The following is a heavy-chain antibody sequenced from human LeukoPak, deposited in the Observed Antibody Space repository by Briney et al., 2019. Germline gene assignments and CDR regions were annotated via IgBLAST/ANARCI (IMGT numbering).Heavy chain of an antibody. CDR3: ARDLSMVIHNWFDP. J-gene: IGHJ5*02. D-gene: IGHD2/OR15-2a*01. V-gene: IGHV3-30*02. CDR2: IRYDGSNK. Sequence: PGGSLRLSCAASGFTFSSYGMHWVRQAPGKGLEWVAFIRYDGSNKYYADSVKGRFTISRDNSKNTLYLQMNSLRAEDTAVYYCARDLSMVIHNWFDPWGQGTLVTVSS. CDR1: GFTFSSYG.